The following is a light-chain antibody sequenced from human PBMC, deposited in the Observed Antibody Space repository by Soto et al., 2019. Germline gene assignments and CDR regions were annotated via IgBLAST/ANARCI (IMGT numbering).Light chain of an antibody. CDR3: QQYGSSIT. V-gene: IGKV3-20*01. CDR1: QSVSSSY. Sequence: LVLTQSPGILSLSPGERATLSCRASQSVSSSYLAWYQQKPGQAPRLLIYGASSRATGIPDRFSGSGSGTDFTLTISRLEPEDFAVYYCQQYGSSITFGQGTRLEI. CDR2: GAS. J-gene: IGKJ5*01.